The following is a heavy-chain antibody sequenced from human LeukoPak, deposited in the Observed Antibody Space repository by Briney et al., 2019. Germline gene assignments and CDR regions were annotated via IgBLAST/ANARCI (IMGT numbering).Heavy chain of an antibody. CDR2: IYHSGST. CDR3: ARVVAAAGEYYFDY. J-gene: IGHJ4*02. V-gene: IGHV4-30-2*01. D-gene: IGHD6-13*01. CDR1: GGSINSGGYS. Sequence: HSQTLSLTCAVSGGSINSGGYSWSWIRQPPGKGLEWIGYIYHSGSTYYNPSLKSRVTISVDRSKNQFSLKLSSVTAADTAVYYCARVVAAAGEYYFDYWGQGTLVTVSS.